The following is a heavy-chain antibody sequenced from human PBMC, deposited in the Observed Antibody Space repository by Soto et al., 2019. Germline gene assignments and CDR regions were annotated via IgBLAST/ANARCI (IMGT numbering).Heavy chain of an antibody. CDR1: GGTFSSYA. CDR2: IIPIFGTA. CDR3: ARKAVAFAFDI. Sequence: ASVKVSCKASGGTFSSYAISWVRQAPGQGLEWMGGIIPIFGTANYAQKFQGRVTITADKSTSTAYMELSSPRSEDTAVYYCARKAVAFAFDIWGQGTMVTVSS. J-gene: IGHJ3*02. V-gene: IGHV1-69*06. D-gene: IGHD6-19*01.